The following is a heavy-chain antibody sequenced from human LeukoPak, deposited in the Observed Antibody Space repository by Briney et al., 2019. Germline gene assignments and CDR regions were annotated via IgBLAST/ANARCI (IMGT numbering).Heavy chain of an antibody. V-gene: IGHV3-23*01. CDR3: AKGAELRFLEWLSNPKYYFDY. CDR1: GFTFSSYA. D-gene: IGHD3-3*01. CDR2: ISGSGGST. Sequence: GGSLRLSCAASGFTFSSYAMSWVRQAPGRRLEWVSAISGSGGSTYYADSVKGRFTISRDNSKNTLYMQMNRLRAEDTAVYYCAKGAELRFLEWLSNPKYYFDYWGQGTLVTVSS. J-gene: IGHJ4*02.